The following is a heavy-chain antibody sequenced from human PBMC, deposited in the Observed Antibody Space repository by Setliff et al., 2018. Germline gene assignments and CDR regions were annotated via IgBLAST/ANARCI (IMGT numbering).Heavy chain of an antibody. CDR1: GDSFNNYG. Sequence: SVKVSCKASGDSFNNYGVSWVRQAPGQGLEWMGGTIPLFGTTDYAQKFRGRVTIITDESTSTAFMQLSSLRSEDTAVYYCARDGVHTAMLIDYYYYMDVWGKGTTVTVSS. CDR3: ARDGVHTAMLIDYYYYMDV. D-gene: IGHD5-18*01. J-gene: IGHJ6*03. CDR2: TIPLFGTT. V-gene: IGHV1-69*05.